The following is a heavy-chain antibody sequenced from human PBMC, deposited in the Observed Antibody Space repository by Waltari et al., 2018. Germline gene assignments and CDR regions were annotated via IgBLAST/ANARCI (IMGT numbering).Heavy chain of an antibody. J-gene: IGHJ4*02. V-gene: IGHV3-74*01. Sequence: EVQLVESGGGLVQPGGSLRLSCAASGFTFSSHWMYWVRQTPGKGLVGVSGSNSDGSSTSYADSGKGRVTISRDNAKNTLYLQMNSLRAEDTAVYYCVRDSSGTYWGQGTQVTVSS. CDR3: VRDSSGTY. CDR1: GFTFSSHW. D-gene: IGHD3-22*01. CDR2: SNSDGSST.